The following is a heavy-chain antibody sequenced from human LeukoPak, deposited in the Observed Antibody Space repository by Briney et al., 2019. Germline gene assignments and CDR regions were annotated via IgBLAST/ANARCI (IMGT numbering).Heavy chain of an antibody. CDR3: ARARRSFCGGDCYYWYFDL. V-gene: IGHV1-18*01. Sequence: ASVKVSCKASGYTFTNYGIIWVRQAPGQGLEWMGWISAYSGNTYYAQKLQGRVTLTTDTSTSTAYMELRSLRSDDTAVYYCARARRSFCGGDCYYWYFDLWGRGTLVTVSS. CDR1: GYTFTNYG. CDR2: ISAYSGNT. D-gene: IGHD2-21*01. J-gene: IGHJ2*01.